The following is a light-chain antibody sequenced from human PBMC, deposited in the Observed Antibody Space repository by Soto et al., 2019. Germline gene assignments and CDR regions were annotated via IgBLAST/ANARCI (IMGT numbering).Light chain of an antibody. J-gene: IGLJ2*01. CDR2: GNS. CDR3: QSYDSSLSGSV. V-gene: IGLV1-40*01. CDR1: SSNIGAGFD. Sequence: QSVLTQPPSVSGAPGQRVTISCTGSSSNIGAGFDVHWYQQLPGTAPKFLIHGNSNRPSGVPDRFSASKSGTSASLAITGLQAEDEADYYCQSYDSSLSGSVFGGGTKFTVL.